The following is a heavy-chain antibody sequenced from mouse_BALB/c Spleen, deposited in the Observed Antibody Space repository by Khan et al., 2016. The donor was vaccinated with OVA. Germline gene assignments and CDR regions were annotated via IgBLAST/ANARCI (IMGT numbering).Heavy chain of an antibody. CDR3: TRLAYYYDREGFAY. Sequence: EVQLLETGGDLVKPGGSLKLSCAASGFTFSTYGMSWVRQAPDKRLERVATVSTGGSYTYYPDSVKGRFTISRDNAKNTLYLQMSGLRSEDTAMFYCTRLAYYYDREGFAYWGQGTLVTVSA. V-gene: IGHV5-6*01. J-gene: IGHJ3*01. CDR2: VSTGGSYT. CDR1: GFTFSTYG. D-gene: IGHD1-1*01.